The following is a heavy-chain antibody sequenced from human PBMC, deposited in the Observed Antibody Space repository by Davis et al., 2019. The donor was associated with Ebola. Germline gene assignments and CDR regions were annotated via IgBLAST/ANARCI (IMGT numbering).Heavy chain of an antibody. CDR3: AKDKDSCISTSCLIYYYGMDV. V-gene: IGHV3-23*01. J-gene: IGHJ6*02. CDR1: GFGLSSYA. Sequence: GGSLRLSCAGSGFGLSSYAMSWVRQAPGKGLEWVSDIRGSDGTTYYAESVQGRFTISGDNSQNTVYLQMNSLRAEDTAVYYCAKDKDSCISTSCLIYYYGMDVWGQGTTVTVSS. D-gene: IGHD2-2*01. CDR2: IRGSDGTT.